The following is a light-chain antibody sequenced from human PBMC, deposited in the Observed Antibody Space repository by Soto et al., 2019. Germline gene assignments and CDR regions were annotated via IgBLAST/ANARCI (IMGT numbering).Light chain of an antibody. CDR1: QSVLYSSNNKNY. V-gene: IGKV4-1*01. Sequence: DIVMTQSPDSVAVSLGERATINCKSSQSVLYSSNNKNYLTWYQQRPGQPPKLLVSWASTRESGVPDRFSGSGSRTDYTPTTSSLQAEDVATSYCHQYYNIPQTFGQGTKVEIK. J-gene: IGKJ1*01. CDR3: HQYYNIPQT. CDR2: WAS.